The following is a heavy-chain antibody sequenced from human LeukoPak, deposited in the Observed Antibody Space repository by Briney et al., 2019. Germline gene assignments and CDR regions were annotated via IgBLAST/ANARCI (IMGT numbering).Heavy chain of an antibody. V-gene: IGHV4-61*02. Sequence: SQTLSLTCTVSGGSISSGSYYWSWIRQPAGKGLEWIGRIYTSGSTNYNPSLKSRVTISVDTSKNQFSLKLSSVTAADTAVYYCASRGIAPLTNFDYWGQGTLATVSS. J-gene: IGHJ4*02. CDR1: GGSISSGSYY. D-gene: IGHD6-13*01. CDR3: ASRGIAPLTNFDY. CDR2: IYTSGST.